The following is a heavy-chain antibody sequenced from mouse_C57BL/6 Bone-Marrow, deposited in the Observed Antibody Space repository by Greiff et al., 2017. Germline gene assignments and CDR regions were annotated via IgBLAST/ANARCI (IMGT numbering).Heavy chain of an antibody. D-gene: IGHD2-5*01. CDR1: GFTFSDFY. J-gene: IGHJ2*01. CDR3: ARGAGSNLDY. CDR2: SRNKANDYTT. V-gene: IGHV7-1*01. Sequence: EVQGVESGGGLVQSGRSLRLSCATSGFTFSDFYMEWVRQAPGKGLEWIAASRNKANDYTTEYSASVKGRFIVSRDTSQSILYLQMNALRAEDTAIYYCARGAGSNLDYWGQGTTRTVSS.